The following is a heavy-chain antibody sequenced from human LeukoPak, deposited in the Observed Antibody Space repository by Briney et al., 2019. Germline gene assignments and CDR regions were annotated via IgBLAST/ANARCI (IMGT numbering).Heavy chain of an antibody. CDR2: INHSGST. CDR3: ARKAVVPAAIILPNWFDP. CDR1: GGSISSYY. V-gene: IGHV4-34*01. D-gene: IGHD2-2*02. Sequence: SETLSLTCTVSGGSISSYYWSWIRQPPGKGLEWIGEINHSGSTNYNPSLKSRVTISVDTSKNQFSLKLSSVTAADTAVYYCARKAVVPAAIILPNWFDPWGQGTLVTVSS. J-gene: IGHJ5*02.